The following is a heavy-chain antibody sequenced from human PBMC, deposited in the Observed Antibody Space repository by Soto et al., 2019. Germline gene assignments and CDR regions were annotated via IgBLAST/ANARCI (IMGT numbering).Heavy chain of an antibody. D-gene: IGHD1-1*01. CDR3: ARGRYGDY. J-gene: IGHJ4*02. Sequence: QVHLVQSGAEVKKPGASVKVSCKASGYTFTTYGITWVRQAPGQGLEWMGWISAHNGNTNYAQKLQGRVSVTRYTSTSTAYMELRSLISDDTAVYYCARGRYGDYWGQGALVTVSS. CDR1: GYTFTTYG. CDR2: ISAHNGNT. V-gene: IGHV1-18*01.